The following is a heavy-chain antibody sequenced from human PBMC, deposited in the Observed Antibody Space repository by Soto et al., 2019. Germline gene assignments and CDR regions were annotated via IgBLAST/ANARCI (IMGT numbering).Heavy chain of an antibody. J-gene: IGHJ5*02. CDR3: VSVEMSAGDCNHTCDR. Sequence: SETLSLPCTVSGDSLRSSYHYWGWICQSPGKGLEWIGSIYYTGNTYYNPSLKSRVSVSVDMATNEISLRLRAESVADTAVDDCVSVEMSAGDCNHTCDRCGQGARVTVSS. V-gene: IGHV4-39*01. CDR1: GDSLRSSYHY. D-gene: IGHD2-21*01. CDR2: IYYTGNT.